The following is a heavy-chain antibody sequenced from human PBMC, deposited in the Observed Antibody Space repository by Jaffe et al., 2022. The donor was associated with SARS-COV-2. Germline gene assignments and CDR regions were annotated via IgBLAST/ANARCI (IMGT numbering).Heavy chain of an antibody. CDR3: ATWVSSWKAFDI. J-gene: IGHJ3*02. Sequence: QVQLQESGPGLVKPSETLSLTCTVSGGSISGSSYYWGWIRQPPGKGLECIASIHYSGTTYYNPSLKSRVTISVNTSKNQFSLKLGSVTAADTAVYYCATWVSSWKAFDIWGQGTMVTVSS. CDR2: IHYSGTT. V-gene: IGHV4-39*01. CDR1: GGSISGSSYY. D-gene: IGHD2-2*01.